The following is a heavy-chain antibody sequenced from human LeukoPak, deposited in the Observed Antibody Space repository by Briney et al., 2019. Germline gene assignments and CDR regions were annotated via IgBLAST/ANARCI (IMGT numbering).Heavy chain of an antibody. CDR1: GFTFSSYW. CDR2: ISPSGDIA. CDR3: AKGPRTVRFGDRHKGIFDY. Sequence: GGSLRLSCAASGFTFSSYWMTWVRQAPGKGLEWVSGISPSGDIAYYADSVKGRFTSSRDNSKNTLYLQMNSLRAEDTAVYYCAKGPRTVRFGDRHKGIFDYWGQGTLVTVSS. J-gene: IGHJ4*02. V-gene: IGHV3-23*01. D-gene: IGHD3-10*01.